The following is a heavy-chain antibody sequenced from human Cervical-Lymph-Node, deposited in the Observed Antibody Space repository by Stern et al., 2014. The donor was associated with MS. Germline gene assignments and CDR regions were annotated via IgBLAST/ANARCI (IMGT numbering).Heavy chain of an antibody. CDR3: ARAYTYYSNSAGY. CDR2: ISPSFDTP. Sequence: VQLVESGAEVKKPWASVKVSCKASGGTFSSYEITWVRQAPGQGLEWMGSISPSFDTPTYAQKFQDRVPISADESTSTAYMELRSLKSEDTAIYFCARAYTYYSNSAGYWGQGTLVTVSS. V-gene: IGHV1-69*18. CDR1: GGTFSSYE. J-gene: IGHJ4*02. D-gene: IGHD3-10*01.